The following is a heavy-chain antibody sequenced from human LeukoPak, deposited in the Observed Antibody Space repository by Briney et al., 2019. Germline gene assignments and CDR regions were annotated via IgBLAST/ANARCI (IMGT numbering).Heavy chain of an antibody. V-gene: IGHV4-39*01. CDR1: GFTFSSYS. Sequence: PGGSLRLSCAASGFTFSSYSMNWIRQPPGKGLEWIGNIYYGENTYYNPSLKSRVTISIDTSNNQFYLKLSSLTAADTAVYYCARRDDSSGYHKIFDYWGQGTLVTVSS. J-gene: IGHJ4*02. D-gene: IGHD3-22*01. CDR2: IYYGENT. CDR3: ARRDDSSGYHKIFDY.